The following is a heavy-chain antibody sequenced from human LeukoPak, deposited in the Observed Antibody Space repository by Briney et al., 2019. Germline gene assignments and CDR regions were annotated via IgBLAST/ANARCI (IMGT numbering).Heavy chain of an antibody. CDR3: ARGGTYDFWSGYYRLPYYYYGMDV. D-gene: IGHD3-3*01. Sequence: GASVKVSCKASGYSFTSYGISWVRQAPGQGLEWMGWISTYNANTNYALKLQGRVTLTTDTSTSTAYMELKSLRSDDTAVYYCARGGTYDFWSGYYRLPYYYYGMDVWGQGTTVTVSS. CDR1: GYSFTSYG. CDR2: ISTYNANT. V-gene: IGHV1-18*01. J-gene: IGHJ6*02.